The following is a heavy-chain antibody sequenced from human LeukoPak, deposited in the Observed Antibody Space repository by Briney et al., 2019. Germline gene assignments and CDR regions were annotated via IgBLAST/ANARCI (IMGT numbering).Heavy chain of an antibody. Sequence: SETLSLTCAVSGYSISSGYYWGWIRQPPGKGLEWIGSIYHSGSTYYNPSLKSRVTISVDTSKNQFSLKLSSVTAADTAVYYCARAQPYYDILTGYYPNWFDPWGQGTLVTVSS. J-gene: IGHJ5*02. CDR2: IYHSGST. CDR1: GYSISSGYY. D-gene: IGHD3-9*01. V-gene: IGHV4-38-2*01. CDR3: ARAQPYYDILTGYYPNWFDP.